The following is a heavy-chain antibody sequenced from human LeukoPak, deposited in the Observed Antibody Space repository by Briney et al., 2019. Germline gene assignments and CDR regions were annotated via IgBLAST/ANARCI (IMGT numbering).Heavy chain of an antibody. V-gene: IGHV4-34*01. J-gene: IGHJ4*02. CDR3: ARRQQPGRITMVRGARAGYFDY. D-gene: IGHD3-10*01. CDR2: INHSGST. CDR1: GGSFNGYY. Sequence: SETLSLTCAVYGGSFNGYYWSWIRQPPGEGLEWIGEINHSGSTNYNPSLKSRVTIPVDTSKNQFSLKLSSVTAADTAVYYCARRQQPGRITMVRGARAGYFDYWGQGTLVTVSS.